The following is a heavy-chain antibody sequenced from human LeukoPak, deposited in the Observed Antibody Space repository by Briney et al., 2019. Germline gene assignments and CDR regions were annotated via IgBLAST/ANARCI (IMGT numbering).Heavy chain of an antibody. J-gene: IGHJ4*02. D-gene: IGHD6-19*01. CDR1: GFSFSLYA. CDR3: ARRGAGSGGLDY. Sequence: GGSLRLSCAASGFSFSLYAMNWVRQAPGKGLEWVSTIIETGASPYYADSVRGRFTVSRDSSKNMFYLQMNSLRAEDTAIYYCARRGAGSGGLDYWGQRTLVTVSS. CDR2: IIETGASP. V-gene: IGHV3-23*01.